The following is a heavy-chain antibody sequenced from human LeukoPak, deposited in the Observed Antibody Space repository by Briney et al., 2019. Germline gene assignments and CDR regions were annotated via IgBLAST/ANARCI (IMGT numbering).Heavy chain of an antibody. J-gene: IGHJ4*02. CDR1: GFTFSSYS. CDR2: ISSSSYI. D-gene: IGHD5-18*01. V-gene: IGHV3-21*01. CDR3: ARVDTAMVFYYFDY. Sequence: TGGSLRLSCAASGFTFSSYSMNWVRQAPGKGLEWVSSISSSSYIYYADSVKGRFTISRDNAKNSLYLQMNSLRAEDTAVYYCARVDTAMVFYYFDYWGQGTLVTVSS.